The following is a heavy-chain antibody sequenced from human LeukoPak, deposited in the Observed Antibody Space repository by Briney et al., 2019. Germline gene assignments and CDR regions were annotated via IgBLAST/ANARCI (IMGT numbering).Heavy chain of an antibody. CDR1: GFTFSSYG. CDR2: ISYDGSNK. CDR3: AKVDGPYYYGSGSYYDY. J-gene: IGHJ4*02. V-gene: IGHV3-30*18. Sequence: PGRSLRLSCAASGFTFSSYGTHWVRQAPGKGLEWVAVISYDGSNKYYADSVKGRFTISRDNSKNTLYLQMNSLRAEDTAVYYCAKVDGPYYYGSGSYYDYWGQGTLVTVSS. D-gene: IGHD3-10*01.